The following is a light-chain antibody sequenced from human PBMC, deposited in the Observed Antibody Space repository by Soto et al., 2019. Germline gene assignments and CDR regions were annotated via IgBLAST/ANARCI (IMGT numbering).Light chain of an antibody. CDR2: LGS. Sequence: DIVMTQSPLSLPVTPGEPASISCRSSQSLLHSNVYNYLDWYLQKPGQSPQLLIYLGSNRASGVPDRFSGSGSGTDFTLKISRVEAEDVGVYYCMQALQTPLTFGQGTEVEIK. CDR3: MQALQTPLT. J-gene: IGKJ1*01. CDR1: QSLLHSNVYNY. V-gene: IGKV2-28*01.